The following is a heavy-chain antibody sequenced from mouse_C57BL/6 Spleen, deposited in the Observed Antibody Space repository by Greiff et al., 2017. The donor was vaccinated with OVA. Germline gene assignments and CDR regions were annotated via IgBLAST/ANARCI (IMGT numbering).Heavy chain of an antibody. V-gene: IGHV5-4*03. D-gene: IGHD2-5*01. CDR3: ARGGYSNYVNYAMDY. J-gene: IGHJ4*01. CDR1: GFTFSSYA. CDR2: ISDGGSYT. Sequence: EVKLVESGGGLVKPGGSLKLSCAASGFTFSSYAMSWVRQTPEKRLEWVATISDGGSYTYYPDNVKGRFTISRDNAKNNLYLQLSHLKSEDTAMYYCARGGYSNYVNYAMDYWGQGTSVTVSS.